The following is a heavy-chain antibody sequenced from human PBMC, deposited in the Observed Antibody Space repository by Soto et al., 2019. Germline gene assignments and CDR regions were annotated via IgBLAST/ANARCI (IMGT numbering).Heavy chain of an antibody. Sequence: GGSLRLSCAASGFTFSSYSMNWVRQAPGKGLEWVSSISSSSSYIYYADSVKGRFTISRDNAKNSLYLQMNSLRAEDTAVYYCARVDCSGGSCSFDYWGQGTLVTVSS. CDR1: GFTFSSYS. D-gene: IGHD2-15*01. V-gene: IGHV3-21*01. CDR3: ARVDCSGGSCSFDY. J-gene: IGHJ4*02. CDR2: ISSSSSYI.